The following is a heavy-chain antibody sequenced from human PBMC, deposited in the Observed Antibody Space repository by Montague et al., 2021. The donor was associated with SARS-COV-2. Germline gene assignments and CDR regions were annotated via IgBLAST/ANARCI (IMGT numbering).Heavy chain of an antibody. D-gene: IGHD3-9*01. Sequence: PALGKATQTLTLTCTFSGFSLSTSGMCVSWIRQPPGKALEWLALIDWDDYKYYSTSLKTRLTISKDTSKNQVVLTVTNMDPVDTATYYCARMDNLTGYYAYGMDVWGQGTTVTVSS. V-gene: IGHV2-70*01. CDR3: ARMDNLTGYYAYGMDV. CDR2: IDWDDYK. CDR1: GFSLSTSGMC. J-gene: IGHJ6*02.